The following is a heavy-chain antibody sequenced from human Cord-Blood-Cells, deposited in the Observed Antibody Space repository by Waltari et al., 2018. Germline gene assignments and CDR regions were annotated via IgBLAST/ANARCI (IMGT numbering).Heavy chain of an antibody. V-gene: IGHV1-2*04. J-gene: IGHJ4*02. CDR2: INPNSGGT. D-gene: IGHD2-8*01. Sequence: QVQLVQSGAEVKKTGASVKVSCTASGYTFTGYYMHWVRQAPGQGLEWMGWINPNSGGTNYAQKFQGWVTMTRDTSISTAYMELSRLRSDDTAVYYCARESYCTNGVCYDYWGQGTLVTVSS. CDR1: GYTFTGYY. CDR3: ARESYCTNGVCYDY.